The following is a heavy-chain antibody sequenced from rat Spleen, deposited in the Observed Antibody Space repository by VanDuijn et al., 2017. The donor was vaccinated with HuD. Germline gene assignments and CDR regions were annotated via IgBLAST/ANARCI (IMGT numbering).Heavy chain of an antibody. CDR3: ARRRGQVYNNYFDY. V-gene: IGHV3-3*01. J-gene: IGHJ2*01. CDR1: GYSITSSYR. CDR2: INGAGST. D-gene: IGHD1-10*01. Sequence: EVQLQESGPGLVKPSQSLSLTCSVTGYSITSSYRWNWIRKFPGNKLEWMGYINGAGSTNYNPSLKSRISITRDTSKNQVFLQVNSVTTEDTATYYCARRRGQVYNNYFDYWGQGVMVTVSS.